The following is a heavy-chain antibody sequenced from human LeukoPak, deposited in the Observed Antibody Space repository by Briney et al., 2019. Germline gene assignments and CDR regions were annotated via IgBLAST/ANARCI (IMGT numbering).Heavy chain of an antibody. J-gene: IGHJ6*02. CDR1: GFTFSSYW. CDR3: ARDWDYYGSGSYDYYYGMDV. V-gene: IGHV3-7*01. Sequence: GRSLRLSCAASGFTFSSYWMSWVRQAPGKGLEWVANIKQDGSEKYCVDSVKGRFTISRDNAKNSLYLQMNSLRAEDTAVYYCARDWDYYGSGSYDYYYGMDVWGQGTTVTVSS. CDR2: IKQDGSEK. D-gene: IGHD3-10*01.